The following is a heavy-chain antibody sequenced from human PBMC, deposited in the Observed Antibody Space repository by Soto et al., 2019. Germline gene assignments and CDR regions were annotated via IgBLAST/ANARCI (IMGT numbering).Heavy chain of an antibody. CDR3: ARDRQAAAHPSGLDS. Sequence: QVQLQESGPGLVKPSQTLSLTCTVSGASVSSGGYYWSWIRQHPGKGLEWIGYIYYSGSTYYNPSLKSRLTVSLDTSKNPFFLHLSSVTVADTPVYYCARDRQAAAHPSGLDSWGQGTLVTVSS. CDR2: IYYSGST. V-gene: IGHV4-31*03. D-gene: IGHD1-26*01. CDR1: GASVSSGGYY. J-gene: IGHJ4*02.